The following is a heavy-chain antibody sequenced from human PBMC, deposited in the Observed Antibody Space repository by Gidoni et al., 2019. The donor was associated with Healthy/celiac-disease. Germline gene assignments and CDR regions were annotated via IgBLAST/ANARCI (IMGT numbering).Heavy chain of an antibody. Sequence: QLQLVQSGAGLKNPGSSLKVYCKASGCTFSSYDISWVRQPSGQGLEWMGGIIPIFGTANYAQKFQGRVTITGDESKRTAYMELSSLSSEDTAVDYCAREQYSGSYLDAFDIWGQGTMVTVSS. V-gene: IGHV1-69*01. D-gene: IGHD1-26*01. J-gene: IGHJ3*02. CDR1: GCTFSSYD. CDR3: AREQYSGSYLDAFDI. CDR2: IIPIFGTA.